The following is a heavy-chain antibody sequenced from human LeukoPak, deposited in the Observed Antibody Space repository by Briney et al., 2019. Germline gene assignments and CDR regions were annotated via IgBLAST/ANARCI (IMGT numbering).Heavy chain of an antibody. J-gene: IGHJ4*02. CDR3: AKDGGLWVSAHWGDS. V-gene: IGHV3-23*01. CDR2: ITTSDGNT. Sequence: GGSLRLSCAASGFTFSSYTMSWVRQAPGKGVEWVSTITTSDGNTYYPDSVKGRFTVSRDNSKNTLFLQMNSLRAEDTAVYYCAKDGGLWVSAHWGDSWGRGTLVTVSS. D-gene: IGHD7-27*01. CDR1: GFTFSSYT.